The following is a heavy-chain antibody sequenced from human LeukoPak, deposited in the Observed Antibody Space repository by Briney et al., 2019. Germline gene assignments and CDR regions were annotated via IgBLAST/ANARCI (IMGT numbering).Heavy chain of an antibody. CDR2: ISGSSGTT. CDR1: GFTFSSYA. CDR3: AKASYYYDSSGYYRLGYFNY. Sequence: GASLRLSCAASGFTFSSYAMSWVRQAPGKGLEWVSGISGSSGTTYYADSVKGRFTISRDNSKNTLYLQMNTLRAEDTAVYYCAKASYYYDSSGYYRLGYFNYWGQGTLVTVSP. V-gene: IGHV3-23*01. D-gene: IGHD3-22*01. J-gene: IGHJ4*02.